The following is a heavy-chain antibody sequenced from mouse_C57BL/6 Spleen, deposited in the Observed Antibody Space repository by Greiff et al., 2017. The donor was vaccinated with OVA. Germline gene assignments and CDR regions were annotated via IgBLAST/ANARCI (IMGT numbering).Heavy chain of an antibody. J-gene: IGHJ3*01. Sequence: EVQLQESGPGLVKPSQSLSLTCSVTGYSITSGYYWNWIRQFPGNKLEWMGYISYDGSNNYNPSLKNRISITRDTSKNQFFLKLNSVTTEDTATYYCAREAIYYYGSSSAWFAYWGQGTLVTVSA. CDR1: GYSITSGYY. CDR3: AREAIYYYGSSSAWFAY. CDR2: ISYDGSN. V-gene: IGHV3-6*01. D-gene: IGHD1-1*01.